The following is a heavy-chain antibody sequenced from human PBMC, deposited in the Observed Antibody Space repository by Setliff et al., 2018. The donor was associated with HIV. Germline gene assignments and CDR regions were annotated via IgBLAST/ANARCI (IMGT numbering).Heavy chain of an antibody. Sequence: GGSLRLSCAGSDSGDSGFIFSDYFMTWVRQAPGKGLEWVSGISDSGGSTYYADSVKGRFTISRDNSKNTLNLHMNGLRAEDTAIYFCAKVQQPFYFDSGGEGFDYWGQGTLVTVSS. CDR1: GFIFSDYF. V-gene: IGHV3-23*01. D-gene: IGHD3-22*01. CDR3: AKVQQPFYFDSGGEGFDY. CDR2: ISDSGGST. J-gene: IGHJ4*02.